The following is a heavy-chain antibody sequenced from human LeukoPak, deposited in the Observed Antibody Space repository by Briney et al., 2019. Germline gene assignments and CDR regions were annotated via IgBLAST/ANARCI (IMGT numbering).Heavy chain of an antibody. CDR3: ARGPSYYYDSSGYPYYFDY. J-gene: IGHJ4*02. D-gene: IGHD3-22*01. CDR2: INHSGST. V-gene: IGHV4-34*01. Sequence: NSSETLSLTCAVYGGSFSGYYWSWIRQPPGKGLEWIGEINHSGSTNYNPSLKSRVTISVDTSKNQFSLKLSSVTAADTAVYYCARGPSYYYDSSGYPYYFDYWGQGTLVTVSS. CDR1: GGSFSGYY.